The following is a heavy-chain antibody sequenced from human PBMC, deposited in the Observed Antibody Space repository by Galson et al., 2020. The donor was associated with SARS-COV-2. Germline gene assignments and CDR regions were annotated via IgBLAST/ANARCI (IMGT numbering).Heavy chain of an antibody. V-gene: IGHV3-30*01. CDR3: ARGSYDSSGYYELDFDI. Sequence: GESLKISCAASGFTFSSYAMHWVRQAPGKGLEWVAVISYDGSNKYYADAVKGRFTISRDNSKNTLYLQMNSLRAEDTAVYYCARGSYDSSGYYELDFDIWGQGTMVTVSS. CDR2: ISYDGSNK. CDR1: GFTFSSYA. J-gene: IGHJ3*02. D-gene: IGHD3-22*01.